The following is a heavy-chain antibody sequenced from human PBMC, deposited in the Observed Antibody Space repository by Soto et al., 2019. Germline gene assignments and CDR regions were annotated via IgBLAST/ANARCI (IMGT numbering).Heavy chain of an antibody. CDR2: ISYDGSNK. Sequence: GGSPRLSCAASGFTFSSYAMHWVRQAPGKGLEWVAVISYDGSNKYYADSVKGRFTISRDNSKNTLYLQMNSLRAEDTAVYYCARDVESGSSQYYYYYYGVDVWGQGTTVTVSS. CDR1: GFTFSSYA. V-gene: IGHV3-30-3*01. J-gene: IGHJ6*02. CDR3: ARDVESGSSQYYYYYYGVDV. D-gene: IGHD1-26*01.